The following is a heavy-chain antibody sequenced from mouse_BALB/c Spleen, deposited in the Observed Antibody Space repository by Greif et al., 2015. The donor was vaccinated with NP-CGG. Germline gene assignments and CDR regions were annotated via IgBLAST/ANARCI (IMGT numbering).Heavy chain of an antibody. J-gene: IGHJ3*01. CDR2: IWAGGST. V-gene: IGHV2-9*02. Sequence: VKLMESGPGLVAPSQSLSITCTVSGFSLTSYGVHWVRQPPGKGLEWLGVIWAGGSTNYNSALMSRLSISKDNSKSQVFLKMNSLQTDDTAMYYCARGVYDRAWFAYWGQGTLVTVSA. CDR3: ARGVYDRAWFAY. CDR1: GFSLTSYG. D-gene: IGHD2-12*01.